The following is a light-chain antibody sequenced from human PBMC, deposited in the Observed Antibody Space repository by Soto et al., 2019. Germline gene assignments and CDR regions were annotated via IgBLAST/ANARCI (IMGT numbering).Light chain of an antibody. Sequence: QSALTQPPSASGSPGQSVTISCTGTKNDIGVYDFVSWYQHHPGKAPRLIIYEVVQRPSGVPDRFSGSKSGNTASLPVSGLQAADEADYFCKSYAGSNTYVFGSGTKV. V-gene: IGLV2-8*01. CDR3: KSYAGSNTYV. CDR2: EVV. CDR1: KNDIGVYDF. J-gene: IGLJ1*01.